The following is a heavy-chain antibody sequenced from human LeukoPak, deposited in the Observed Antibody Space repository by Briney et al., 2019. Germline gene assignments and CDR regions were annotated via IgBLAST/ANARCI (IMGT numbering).Heavy chain of an antibody. D-gene: IGHD6-6*01. Sequence: ASVKVSCKASGYTFTSYYMHWMRQAPGQGLEWMGIINPSGGSTSYAQKFQGRVTMTRDTSTSTVYMELSSLRSGDTAVYYCAREMMSIPRDWGQGTLVTVSS. CDR3: AREMMSIPRD. J-gene: IGHJ4*02. V-gene: IGHV1-46*01. CDR2: INPSGGST. CDR1: GYTFTSYY.